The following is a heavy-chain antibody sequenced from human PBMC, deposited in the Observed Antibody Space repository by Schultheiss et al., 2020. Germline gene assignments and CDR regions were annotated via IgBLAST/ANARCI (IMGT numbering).Heavy chain of an antibody. CDR1: GGSISSSY. J-gene: IGHJ6*02. D-gene: IGHD6-13*01. CDR3: ARHAKIRIATSGTVYYYPMDV. CDR2: IYYSGST. V-gene: IGHV4-59*08. Sequence: SETLSLTCTVSGGSISSSYWSWIRQPPGKGLEWIGYIYYSGSTNYNPSLKSRVTMSVDTSKNQFSLKLSSVTAADTAVYYCARHAKIRIATSGTVYYYPMDVWGQGTTVTVYS.